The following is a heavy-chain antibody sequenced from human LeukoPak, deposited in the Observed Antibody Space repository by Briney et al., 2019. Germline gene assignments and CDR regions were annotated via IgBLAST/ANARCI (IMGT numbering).Heavy chain of an antibody. V-gene: IGHV3-48*03. Sequence: GGSLRLSCAASGFTFSSYEMNWVRQAPGKGLEWVSYISSSGSTIYYADSVKGRFTISRDNSKNTLYLQMNSLRAEDTAVYYCAKDRLHYDILTGWDYWGQGTLVTVSS. D-gene: IGHD3-9*01. CDR2: ISSSGSTI. CDR3: AKDRLHYDILTGWDY. J-gene: IGHJ4*02. CDR1: GFTFSSYE.